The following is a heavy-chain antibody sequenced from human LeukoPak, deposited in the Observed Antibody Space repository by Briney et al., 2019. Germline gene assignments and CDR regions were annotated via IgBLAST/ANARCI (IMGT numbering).Heavy chain of an antibody. CDR2: IIPIFGTA. Sequence: SVKVSCKASGGTFSSYAISWMRQAPGQGLEWMGGIIPIFGTANYAQKFQGRVTITTDKSTSTAYMELSSLRSEDTAVYYCARPLPGGGFGELNDWGQGTLVTVSS. D-gene: IGHD3-10*01. CDR3: ARPLPGGGFGELND. J-gene: IGHJ4*02. CDR1: GGTFSSYA. V-gene: IGHV1-69*05.